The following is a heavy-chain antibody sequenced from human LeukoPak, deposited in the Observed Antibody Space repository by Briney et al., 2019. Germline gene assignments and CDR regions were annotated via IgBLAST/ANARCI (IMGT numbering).Heavy chain of an antibody. CDR2: ISWDGGST. V-gene: IGHV3-43*01. J-gene: IGHJ6*02. CDR1: GFTFDDYT. D-gene: IGHD5-24*01. CDR3: AKDMAEVYYYGMDV. Sequence: PGGSLRLSCAASGFTFDDYTMHWVRQAPGKGLEWVSLISWDGGSTYYADSVKGRFTISRDNSKNSLYLQMNSLRTEDTALYYCAKDMAEVYYYGMDVWGQGTTATVSS.